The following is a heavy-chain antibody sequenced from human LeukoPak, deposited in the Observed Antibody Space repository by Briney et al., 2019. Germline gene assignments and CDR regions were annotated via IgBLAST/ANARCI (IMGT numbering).Heavy chain of an antibody. V-gene: IGHV3-23*01. J-gene: IGHJ5*02. CDR1: GFTFSSYA. CDR2: ISGSGGST. Sequence: PGGSLRLSCAASGFTFSSYAISWVRQAPGKGLEWVSAISGSGGSTYYADSVKGRFTISGDNSKNTLYLQMNSLRAEDTAVYYCAKGIDSGYDYRWFDPWGQGTLVTVSS. D-gene: IGHD5-12*01. CDR3: AKGIDSGYDYRWFDP.